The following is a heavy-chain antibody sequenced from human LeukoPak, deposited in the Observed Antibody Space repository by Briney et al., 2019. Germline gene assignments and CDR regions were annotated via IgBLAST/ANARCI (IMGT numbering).Heavy chain of an antibody. CDR2: ISSSSSYI. CDR3: ARAGAARPGYYYYYMDV. D-gene: IGHD6-6*01. V-gene: IGHV3-21*01. CDR1: GFTFSSYS. Sequence: PGGSLRLSCAASGFTFSSYSVNWVRQAPGKGLEWVSCISSSSSYIYYADSVKGRFTISRDNAKNSLYLQMNSLRAEDTAVYYCARAGAARPGYYYYYMDVWGKGTTVTVSS. J-gene: IGHJ6*03.